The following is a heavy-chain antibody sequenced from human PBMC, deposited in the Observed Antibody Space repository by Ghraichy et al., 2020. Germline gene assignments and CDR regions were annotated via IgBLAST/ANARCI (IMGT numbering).Heavy chain of an antibody. CDR2: IGSRSSTI. V-gene: IGHV3-48*01. Sequence: GGSLRLSCAASGFTFSTYSMNWVRQAPGKGPEWVSYIGSRSSTIYYADSVKGRFTISRDNAKTSLYLQMDGLRAEDTAVYYCARAHPAAAGPVDHWGQGTLVTVSS. CDR1: GFTFSTYS. J-gene: IGHJ4*02. D-gene: IGHD6-13*01. CDR3: ARAHPAAAGPVDH.